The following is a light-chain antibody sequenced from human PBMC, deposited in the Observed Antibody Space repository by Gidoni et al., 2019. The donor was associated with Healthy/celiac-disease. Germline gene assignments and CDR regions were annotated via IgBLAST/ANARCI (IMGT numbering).Light chain of an antibody. J-gene: IGKJ1*01. CDR2: GAS. CDR1: QSVSRN. Sequence: EIVMTQSPPTLSVSPGERATLSCRASQSVSRNLAWYQQKPGQAPRLLIYGASTRATGIPARFSGSGSGTEFTLTISSLQSEDFAVYYCQQYNNWPRTFXQXTKVEIK. CDR3: QQYNNWPRT. V-gene: IGKV3-15*01.